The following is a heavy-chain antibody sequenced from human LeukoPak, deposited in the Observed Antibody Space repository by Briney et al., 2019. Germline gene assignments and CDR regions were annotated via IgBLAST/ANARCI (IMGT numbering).Heavy chain of an antibody. CDR2: INPSGGST. J-gene: IGHJ4*01. V-gene: IGHV1-46*01. CDR1: GYTFTSYY. CDR3: ARIGHDLYQTFDF. D-gene: IGHD2-2*01. Sequence: ASVKVSCKASGYTFTSYYMDWVRQAPGQGLEWMGIINPSGGSTSYAQKFQGRVTMTRDTSTSTVYMELSSLRAEDTAIYYCARIGHDLYQTFDFWGNGNLITVSS.